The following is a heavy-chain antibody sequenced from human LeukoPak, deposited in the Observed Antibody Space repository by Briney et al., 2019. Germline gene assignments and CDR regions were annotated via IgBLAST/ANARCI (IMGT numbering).Heavy chain of an antibody. CDR1: GGSISSSSYY. V-gene: IGHV4-39*01. CDR3: ARQKYSSGLGY. Sequence: RSSETLSLTCTVSGGSISSSSYYWGWIRQPPGKGLEWIGSIYYSGSTYYNPSLKSRVTISVDTSKNQFSLKLSSVTAADTAVYYCARQKYSSGLGYWGQGTLVTVSS. D-gene: IGHD6-19*01. J-gene: IGHJ4*02. CDR2: IYYSGST.